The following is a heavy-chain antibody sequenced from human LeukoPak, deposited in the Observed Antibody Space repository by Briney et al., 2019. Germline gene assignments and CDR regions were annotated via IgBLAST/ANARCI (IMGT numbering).Heavy chain of an antibody. Sequence: PGGSLRLSCAASGNYWMHWVRQAPGKGLVWVSHINSDGSWTSYADSVKGRFTISKDNAKNTVYLQMNSLRAEDTAVYYCARDLYLRFLGPFDSWGQGTLVTVSS. V-gene: IGHV3-74*01. CDR1: GNYW. CDR3: ARDLYLRFLGPFDS. CDR2: INSDGSWT. J-gene: IGHJ4*02. D-gene: IGHD3-3*01.